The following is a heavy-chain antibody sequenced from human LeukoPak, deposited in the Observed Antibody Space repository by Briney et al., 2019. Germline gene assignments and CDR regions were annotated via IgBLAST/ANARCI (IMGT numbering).Heavy chain of an antibody. CDR3: AKDQGSSGRNAFDI. CDR1: GFTFSTYG. J-gene: IGHJ3*02. CDR2: ISYDGSDK. D-gene: IGHD6-19*01. V-gene: IGHV3-30*18. Sequence: PGGSLRLSCAASGFTFSTYGMHWVRQAPGKGLEWVAVISYDGSDKYYADSVKGRFTISRDNSKNTVYLQMIGLRAEDTAVYYCAKDQGSSGRNAFDIWGRGQRSPSLQ.